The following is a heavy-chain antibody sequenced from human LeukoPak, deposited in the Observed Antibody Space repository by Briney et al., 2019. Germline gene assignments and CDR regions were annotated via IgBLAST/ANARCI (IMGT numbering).Heavy chain of an antibody. CDR2: INHSGST. Sequence: SETLSLTCAVYGGSFSGYYWSWIRQPPGKGLEWIGEINHSGSTNYNPSLKSRVTISVDTSKNQFSLKLSSVTAADTAVYYCERSRTEWELLGYWGQGTLVTVSS. J-gene: IGHJ4*02. D-gene: IGHD1-26*01. V-gene: IGHV4-34*01. CDR3: ERSRTEWELLGY. CDR1: GGSFSGYY.